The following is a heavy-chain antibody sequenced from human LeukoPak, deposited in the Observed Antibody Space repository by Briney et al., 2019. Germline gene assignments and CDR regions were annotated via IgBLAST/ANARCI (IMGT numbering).Heavy chain of an antibody. Sequence: GASVKVSCKASGYTFTGYYMHWVRQAPGQGLEWMGWINPNSGGTNYVQKFQGRVTMTRDTSISTAYMELSRLRSDDTAVYYCARDSGSYPQELDYWGQGTLVTVSS. V-gene: IGHV1-2*02. CDR3: ARDSGSYPQELDY. J-gene: IGHJ4*02. CDR2: INPNSGGT. CDR1: GYTFTGYY. D-gene: IGHD1-26*01.